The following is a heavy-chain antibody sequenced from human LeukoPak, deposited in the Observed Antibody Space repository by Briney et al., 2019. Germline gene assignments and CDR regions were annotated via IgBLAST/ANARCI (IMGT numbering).Heavy chain of an antibody. D-gene: IGHD1-7*01. CDR1: GGSISSYY. CDR2: IYYSGST. V-gene: IGHV4-59*01. Sequence: PSETLSLTCTVSGGSISSYYWNWIRQPPGKGLEWIGYIYYSGSTNYNPSLKSRFTISVDTSKNQFSLKLSSVTAADTAVYYCARVLELQLYYVDVWGKGTTVTVSS. J-gene: IGHJ6*03. CDR3: ARVLELQLYYVDV.